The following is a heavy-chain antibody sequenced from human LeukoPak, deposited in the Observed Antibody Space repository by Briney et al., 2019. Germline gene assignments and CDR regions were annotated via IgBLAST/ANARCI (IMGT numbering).Heavy chain of an antibody. CDR1: GFTFSSYW. J-gene: IGHJ4*02. V-gene: IGHV3-7*01. CDR2: MKYDGSEK. Sequence: PGGSLRLSCAASGFTFSSYWMSWVRQAPGKGLEWVANMKYDGSEKYCVDSVKGRFTTSRDNAKNSLYLQMNSLRAEDTGVYYCARDIEAAGLFLDYWGQGTLVTVSS. CDR3: ARDIEAAGLFLDY. D-gene: IGHD6-13*01.